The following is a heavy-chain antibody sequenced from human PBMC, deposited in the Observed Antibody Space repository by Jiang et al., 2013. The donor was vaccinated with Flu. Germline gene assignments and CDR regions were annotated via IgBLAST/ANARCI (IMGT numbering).Heavy chain of an antibody. V-gene: IGHV4-59*01. Sequence: KPSETLSLTCTVSGGSISSYYWSWIRQPPGRDWSGLGISITVGSTNYNPSLKSRVTISLDTSKNQFSLKLSSVTAADTAVYYCARDMNLGYIYGYFDYWGQGTLVTVSS. CDR1: GGSISSYY. CDR3: ARDMNLGYIYGYFDY. D-gene: IGHD5-18*01. J-gene: IGHJ4*02. CDR2: SITVGST.